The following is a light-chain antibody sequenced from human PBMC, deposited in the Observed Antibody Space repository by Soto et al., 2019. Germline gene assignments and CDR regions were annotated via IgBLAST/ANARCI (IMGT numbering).Light chain of an antibody. CDR3: QSYDSSLPGLL. Sequence: QSVLTQPHSVTGAPGQRVTISCTGSNSNIGAGFAVHWYQQFPGRVPKLLIYGDTNRPSGVPDRFSGSKSGTSASLAITGLQAEDEADYYCQSYDSSLPGLLFGVGTKLTVL. V-gene: IGLV1-40*01. CDR1: NSNIGAGFA. J-gene: IGLJ2*01. CDR2: GDT.